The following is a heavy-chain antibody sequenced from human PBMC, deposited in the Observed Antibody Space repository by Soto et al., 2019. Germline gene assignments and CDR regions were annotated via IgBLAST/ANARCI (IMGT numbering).Heavy chain of an antibody. CDR3: ATGGRLVRSFWLGELPALDI. Sequence: ASVKVSCKASGYTVTGYYMHLVRQAPGQGLEWMGWINPNSVVTNYAQKFQGWVTITMDTAISTAYMQLRRLRCDDTGVYSCATGGRLVRSFWLGELPALDIWGRGKMVTVSS. CDR1: GYTVTGYY. V-gene: IGHV1-2*04. D-gene: IGHD3-10*01. CDR2: INPNSVVT. J-gene: IGHJ6*04.